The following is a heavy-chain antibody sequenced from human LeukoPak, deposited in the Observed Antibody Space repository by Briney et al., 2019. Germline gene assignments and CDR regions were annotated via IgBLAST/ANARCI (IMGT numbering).Heavy chain of an antibody. J-gene: IGHJ4*02. V-gene: IGHV3-30*02. CDR3: AKTFTPVVGPHYFDY. CDR2: IRHDGSNK. D-gene: IGHD1-26*01. CDR1: GFTFSSYG. Sequence: GGSLRLSCAASGFTFSSYGMHWFRQAPGKGLEWVAFIRHDGSNKYYADSVKGRFTISRDNSKNTLYLQMNSLRAEDTAVYYCAKTFTPVVGPHYFDYWGQGTLVTVSS.